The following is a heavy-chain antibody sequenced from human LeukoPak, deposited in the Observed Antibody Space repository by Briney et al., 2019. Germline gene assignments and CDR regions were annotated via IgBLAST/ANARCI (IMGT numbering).Heavy chain of an antibody. CDR3: ASHNYDSSGYYAGNAFDI. CDR2: IIPIFGTA. Sequence: ASVKVSCKASGGTFSSYAISWVRQAPGQGLEWMGGIIPIFGTANYAQKFQGRVTITADESTSTAYMELSSLRSEDTAVYYCASHNYDSSGYYAGNAFDIWGQGTMVTVSS. D-gene: IGHD3-22*01. V-gene: IGHV1-69*13. CDR1: GGTFSSYA. J-gene: IGHJ3*02.